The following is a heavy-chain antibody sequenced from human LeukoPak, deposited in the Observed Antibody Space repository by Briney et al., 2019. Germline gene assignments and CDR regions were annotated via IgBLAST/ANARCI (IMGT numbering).Heavy chain of an antibody. CDR1: GGSISSGGYY. D-gene: IGHD6-6*01. J-gene: IGHJ5*02. V-gene: IGHV4-61*08. CDR2: INHSGST. Sequence: SETLSLTCTVSGGSISSGGYYWSWIRQPPGKGLEWIGEINHSGSTNYNPSLKSRVTISVDTSKNQFSLKLSSVTAADTAVYYCARDVEYSSNWFDPWGQGTLVTVSS. CDR3: ARDVEYSSNWFDP.